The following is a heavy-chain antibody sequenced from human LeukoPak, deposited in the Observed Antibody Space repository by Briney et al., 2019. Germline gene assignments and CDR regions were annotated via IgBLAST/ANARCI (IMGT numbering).Heavy chain of an antibody. J-gene: IGHJ3*02. CDR2: INPRNSGN. Sequence: ASVKVSCKASGYTFTGYYIHWVRQSPGQGLGWVERINPRNSGNNYAQKCQGRVPMTRDTYISTAYMELNSLISDATAVYYCARDRLESPDIWGQGTMVTVSS. CDR1: GYTFTGYY. V-gene: IGHV1-2*06. CDR3: ARDRLESPDI. D-gene: IGHD5-24*01.